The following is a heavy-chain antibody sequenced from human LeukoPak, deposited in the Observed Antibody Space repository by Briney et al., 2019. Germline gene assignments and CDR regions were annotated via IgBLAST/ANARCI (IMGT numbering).Heavy chain of an antibody. CDR2: ISYDGSNK. V-gene: IGHV3-30*14. Sequence: GGSLRLSCAASGFTFSSYAMHWVRHAPGKGLEWVAVISYDGSNKYYADSVKGRFTISRDNSKNTLYLQMNSLRAEDTAVYYCATIPYYYDSSGPDDYWGQGTLVTVSS. D-gene: IGHD3-22*01. CDR1: GFTFSSYA. J-gene: IGHJ4*02. CDR3: ATIPYYYDSSGPDDY.